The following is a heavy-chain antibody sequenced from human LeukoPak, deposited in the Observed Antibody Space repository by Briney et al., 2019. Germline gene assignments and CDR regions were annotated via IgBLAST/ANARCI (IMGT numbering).Heavy chain of an antibody. CDR2: IIPIFGTA. Sequence: SMKVSCKASGGTFSSYAISWVRQAPGQGLEWMGGIIPIFGTANYAQKFQGRVTITTDESTSTAYMELSSLRSEDTAVYYCASSAHETDAFDIWGQGTMVAVSS. V-gene: IGHV1-69*05. J-gene: IGHJ3*02. CDR1: GGTFSSYA. CDR3: ASSAHETDAFDI.